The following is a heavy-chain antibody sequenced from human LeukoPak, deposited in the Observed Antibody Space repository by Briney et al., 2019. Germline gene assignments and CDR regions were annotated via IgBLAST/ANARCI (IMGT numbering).Heavy chain of an antibody. V-gene: IGHV4-34*01. CDR2: INHSGST. CDR1: GGSFSGYY. J-gene: IGHJ4*02. Sequence: NPSETLSLTCAVYGGSFSGYYWSWIRQPPGKGLEWIGEINHSGSTNYNPSLKSRVTISVDTSKNQFSLKLSSVTAADTAVYYCARVKFGSGSYYYWGQGTLVTVSS. D-gene: IGHD3-10*01. CDR3: ARVKFGSGSYYY.